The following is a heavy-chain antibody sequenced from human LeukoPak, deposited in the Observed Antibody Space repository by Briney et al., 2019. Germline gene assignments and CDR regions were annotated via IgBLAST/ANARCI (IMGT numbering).Heavy chain of an antibody. CDR3: ARRGDKWFDP. CDR2: IYPGDSET. V-gene: IGHV5-51*01. CDR1: GYSFADYW. J-gene: IGHJ5*02. Sequence: GESLKISCKASGYSFADYWIGWVRQMPGKGLEWTGIIYPGDSETRYSPSLQGQVTISVDKSTNTAYVQWSSLKASDTAMYYCARRGDKWFDPWGQGSLVTVCS. D-gene: IGHD2-15*01.